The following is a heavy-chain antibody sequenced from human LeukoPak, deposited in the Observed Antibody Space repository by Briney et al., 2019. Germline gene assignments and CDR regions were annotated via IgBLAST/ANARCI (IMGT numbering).Heavy chain of an antibody. CDR2: ISYSGST. V-gene: IGHV4-39*01. Sequence: SETLSLTCTVSGDSISSRTYYWGWIRQPPGKGLEWIGTISYSGSTYYNPSLKSRVTISVDTSKNQFSLKLSSVTAADTAVYYCARQITSSWYWGQGTLVTVSS. J-gene: IGHJ4*02. CDR3: ARQITSSWY. CDR1: GDSISSRTYY. D-gene: IGHD2-2*01.